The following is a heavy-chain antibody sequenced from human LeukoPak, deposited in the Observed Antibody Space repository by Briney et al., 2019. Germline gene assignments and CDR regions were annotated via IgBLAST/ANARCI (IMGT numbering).Heavy chain of an antibody. J-gene: IGHJ5*02. CDR1: GFTFSSYG. V-gene: IGHV3-33*01. D-gene: IGHD6-19*01. Sequence: PGGSLRLSCAASGFTFSSYGMHWVRQAPGKGLEWVAVIWYDGSNKYYADSVKGRFTISRDNSKNTLYLQVNSLRAEDTAVYYCAREQWGGDLDPYSWFDPWGQGTLVTVSS. CDR3: AREQWGGDLDPYSWFDP. CDR2: IWYDGSNK.